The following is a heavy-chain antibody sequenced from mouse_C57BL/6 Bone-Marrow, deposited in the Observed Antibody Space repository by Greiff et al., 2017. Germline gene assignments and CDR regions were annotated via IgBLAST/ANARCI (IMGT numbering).Heavy chain of an antibody. D-gene: IGHD2-1*01. Sequence: EVQRVESGGGLVQPGGSLSLSCAASGFTFTDYYMSWVRQPPGKALEWLGFIRNKANGYTTEYSASVKGRFTISRDNSQSILYRQMNALRAEDSATYYCARPLLWSFYAMDYWGQGTSVTVSS. V-gene: IGHV7-3*01. CDR3: ARPLLWSFYAMDY. CDR2: IRNKANGYTT. CDR1: GFTFTDYY. J-gene: IGHJ4*01.